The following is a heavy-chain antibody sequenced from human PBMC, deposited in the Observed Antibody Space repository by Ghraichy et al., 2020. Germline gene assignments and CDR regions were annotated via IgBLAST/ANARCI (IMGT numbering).Heavy chain of an antibody. D-gene: IGHD4-17*01. J-gene: IGHJ4*02. CDR2: IYWDDDK. CDR1: GFSLSTSGVA. Sequence: SGPTLVKPTKTLTLTCTFSGFSLSTSGVAVGWIRQPPGKALEWLALIYWDDDKRYSPSLKSRLTITKDTSKDQVVLTMTNMNPVDTATYYCAQRPVSHDYADYGFDSWGQGTLVTVSS. V-gene: IGHV2-5*02. CDR3: AQRPVSHDYADYGFDS.